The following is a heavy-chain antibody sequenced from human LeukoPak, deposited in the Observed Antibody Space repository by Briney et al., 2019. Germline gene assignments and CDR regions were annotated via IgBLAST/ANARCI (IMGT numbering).Heavy chain of an antibody. CDR1: GFTFDDYG. Sequence: GGSLRLSCAASGFTFDDYGMSWVRQAPGKGLEWVSGINWNGGSTGYADSVKGRFTISRDNAKNSLYLQMNSLRAEDTAVYYCARDGSRYSGSWFDYWGQGTLVTVSS. J-gene: IGHJ4*02. CDR3: ARDGSRYSGSWFDY. D-gene: IGHD6-13*01. V-gene: IGHV3-20*04. CDR2: INWNGGST.